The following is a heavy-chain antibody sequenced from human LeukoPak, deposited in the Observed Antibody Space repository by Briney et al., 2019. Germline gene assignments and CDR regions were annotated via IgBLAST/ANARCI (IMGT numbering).Heavy chain of an antibody. Sequence: PGGSLRLSCAASGFTFSTYAMHWVRQAPGKGLEWVAVITYDGSDKYYADSVKGRFTISRDNSKNTVYLQMNSLRAEDTAVYYCARVPYGSGIYTDYWGRGTLVTVSS. V-gene: IGHV3-30-3*01. J-gene: IGHJ4*02. CDR2: ITYDGSDK. D-gene: IGHD3-10*01. CDR3: ARVPYGSGIYTDY. CDR1: GFTFSTYA.